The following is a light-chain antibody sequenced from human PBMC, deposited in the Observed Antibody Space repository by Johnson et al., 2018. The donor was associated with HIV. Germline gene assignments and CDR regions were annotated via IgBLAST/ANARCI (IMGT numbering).Light chain of an antibody. V-gene: IGLV1-51*01. Sequence: QSVLTQPPSVSAAPGQKVTVSCSGSTSNIGNNYVSWYQQLPGTAPKLLIYDNNKRPSGIPDRFSGYKSGTSATLGITGLQTGDEADYYCGTWDSSLYAYVFGTGTKVTAL. CDR1: TSNIGNNY. CDR3: GTWDSSLYAYV. CDR2: DNN. J-gene: IGLJ1*01.